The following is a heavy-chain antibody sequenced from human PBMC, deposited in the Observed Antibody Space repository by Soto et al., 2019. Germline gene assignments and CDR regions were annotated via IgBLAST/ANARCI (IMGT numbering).Heavy chain of an antibody. Sequence: PSETLSLTCTVSGDSISSDYYHWTWIRQSPGKGLEWIGEIHHSGSIHYNPSLKSRVTISVDTSKNQFSLKLSSVTAADTAVYYCARGPYNCNPLRYYYYMDVWGKGTTVTVSS. D-gene: IGHD1-20*01. CDR2: IHHSGSI. V-gene: IGHV4-30-4*08. CDR1: GDSISSDYYH. J-gene: IGHJ6*03. CDR3: ARGPYNCNPLRYYYYMDV.